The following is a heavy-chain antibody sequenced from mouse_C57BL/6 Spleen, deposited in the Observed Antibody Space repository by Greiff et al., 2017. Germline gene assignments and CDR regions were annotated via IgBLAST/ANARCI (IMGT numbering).Heavy chain of an antibody. CDR3: ARRGGYYVGFAY. V-gene: IGHV1-9*01. CDR1: GYTFTGYW. Sequence: QVQLQQSGAELMKPGASVKLSCKATGYTFTGYWIEWVKQRPGHGLEWIGEILPGSGSTNYNEKFTGKDTFTADTSSNTAYMQHSSLTTEDSAIYYWARRGGYYVGFAYWGQGTLVTVSA. D-gene: IGHD2-3*01. CDR2: ILPGSGST. J-gene: IGHJ3*01.